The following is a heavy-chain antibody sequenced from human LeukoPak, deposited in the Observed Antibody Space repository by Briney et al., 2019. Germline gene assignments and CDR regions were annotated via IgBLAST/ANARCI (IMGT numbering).Heavy chain of an antibody. Sequence: GGSLRLSCAASGFTFSDYAMTWVRQAPGKGLEWVSSISSSGGSTYYSDSVKGRFTISRDNSKNTLSLQMNSLRAEDTAVYYCARDDPSMIAALHYWGQGTLVTVSS. D-gene: IGHD6-6*01. CDR3: ARDDPSMIAALHY. V-gene: IGHV3-23*01. J-gene: IGHJ4*02. CDR1: GFTFSDYA. CDR2: ISSSGGST.